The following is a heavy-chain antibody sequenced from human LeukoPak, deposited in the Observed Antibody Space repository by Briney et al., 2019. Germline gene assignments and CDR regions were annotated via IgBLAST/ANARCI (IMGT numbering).Heavy chain of an antibody. CDR1: GYTFTDYY. J-gene: IGHJ5*02. V-gene: IGHV1-2*02. CDR2: INPNSGGT. D-gene: IGHD2-2*01. CDR3: ASLNSKSLYCSSTSCRFDP. Sequence: EASVKVSCKASGYTFTDYYMHWVRQAPGQGLEWMGWINPNSGGTNYAQKFQGRVTMTRDTSISTAYMELSRLRSDDTAVYYCASLNSKSLYCSSTSCRFDPWGQGTLVTVSS.